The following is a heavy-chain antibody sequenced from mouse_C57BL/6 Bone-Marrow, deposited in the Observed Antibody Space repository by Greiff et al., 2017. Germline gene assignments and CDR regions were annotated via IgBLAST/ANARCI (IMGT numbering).Heavy chain of an antibody. CDR2: IYRGGGNT. D-gene: IGHD2-4*01. Sequence: EVQLLESGGGLVKPGASLKLSCAASGFTFTSYTMSWARQTPGHRLEWVATIYRGGGNTYYPDSVKGRFTLSRDKAKNTLYLQMSSLRSEDTALYDCAMYDYGDFDVWGTGTTVTVSS. CDR3: AMYDYGDFDV. J-gene: IGHJ1*03. V-gene: IGHV5-9*01. CDR1: GFTFTSYT.